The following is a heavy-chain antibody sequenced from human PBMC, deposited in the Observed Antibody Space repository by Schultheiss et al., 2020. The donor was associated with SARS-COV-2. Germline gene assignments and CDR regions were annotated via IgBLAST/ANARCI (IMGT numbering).Heavy chain of an antibody. V-gene: IGHV4-59*06. CDR2: IYYSGST. Sequence: SETLSLTCIVSGGSISSYYWSWIRQPQGKGPEWIGYIYYSGSTYYNPSLKSRVTISVDTFKNQFSLKLSSVTAAYTAVYYCARGADGCCSGGSCYSYHYYGMDVWGQGTTVTVSS. CDR3: ARGADGCCSGGSCYSYHYYGMDV. D-gene: IGHD2-15*01. CDR1: GGSISSYY. J-gene: IGHJ6*02.